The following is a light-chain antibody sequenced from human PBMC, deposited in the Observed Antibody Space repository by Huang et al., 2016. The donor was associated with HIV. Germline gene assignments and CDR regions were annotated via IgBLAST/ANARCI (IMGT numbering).Light chain of an antibody. J-gene: IGKJ1*01. CDR2: GAS. V-gene: IGKV1-5*01. CDR3: QQYDTYPWT. CDR1: QSVSGW. Sequence: DILMTQSPLTLSGSVGARVTITCRASQSVSGWLAWYQQTSGRAPKLLIYGASTLERGVPSRFSGSGSGTEFTLTISSLQADEFATYFCQQYDTYPWTYGQGTKV.